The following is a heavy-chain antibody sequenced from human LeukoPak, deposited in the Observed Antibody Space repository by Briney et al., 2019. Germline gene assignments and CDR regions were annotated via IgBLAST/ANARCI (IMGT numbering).Heavy chain of an antibody. CDR3: ARDWFHAIDY. V-gene: IGHV3-21*01. CDR1: GFTFSSYS. D-gene: IGHD2/OR15-2a*01. CDR2: IRSSSSYI. J-gene: IGHJ4*02. Sequence: GGSLRLSCAASGFTFSSYSMNWVRQAPGKGLEWVSSIRSSSSYIYYADSLKGRFTISRDNAKNSLYLQMNSLRAEDTAVYYCARDWFHAIDYWGQGTLVTVSS.